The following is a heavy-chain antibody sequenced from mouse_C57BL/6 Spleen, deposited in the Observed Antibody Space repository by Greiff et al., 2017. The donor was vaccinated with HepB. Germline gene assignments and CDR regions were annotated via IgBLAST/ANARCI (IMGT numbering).Heavy chain of an antibody. CDR1: GYTFTSYG. CDR2: IYPRSGNT. CDR3: ATLGPWFAY. D-gene: IGHD4-1*01. Sequence: QVQLQQSGAELARPGASVKLSCKASGYTFTSYGISWVKQRTGQGLEWIGEIYPRSGNTYYNEKFKGKATLTADKSSSTAYMELRSLTSEDSAVYFCATLGPWFAYWGQGTLVTVSA. V-gene: IGHV1-81*01. J-gene: IGHJ3*01.